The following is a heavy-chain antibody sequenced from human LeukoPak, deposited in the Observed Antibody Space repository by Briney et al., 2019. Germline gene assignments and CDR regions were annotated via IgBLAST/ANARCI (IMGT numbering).Heavy chain of an antibody. J-gene: IGHJ5*01. CDR1: GYTFTDYF. CDR2: INPNIGDA. V-gene: IGHV1-2*02. D-gene: IGHD2-21*02. CDR3: ARMALDGGDSIGFDS. Sequence: DSVTVSCKASGYTFTDYFIHWVGQARGQGLEWMGWINPNIGDASYAQKFQDRVTMTRDRSINTDYMELSRLTSDDTAVYYCARMALDGGDSIGFDSWGQGTLVTVSS.